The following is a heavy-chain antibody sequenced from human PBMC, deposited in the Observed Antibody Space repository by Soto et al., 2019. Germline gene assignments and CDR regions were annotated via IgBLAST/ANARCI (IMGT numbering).Heavy chain of an antibody. CDR1: GLTFSSYS. CDR3: ANLRYFDWSPDSYFDY. J-gene: IGHJ4*02. Sequence: LRLSCASSGLTFSSYSMNWVRQAPGKGLEWVSYISSSSSTIYYADSVKGRFTISRDNAKNSLYLQMNSLRDEDTAVYYCANLRYFDWSPDSYFDYWGQGTLVTVSS. V-gene: IGHV3-48*02. D-gene: IGHD3-9*01. CDR2: ISSSSSTI.